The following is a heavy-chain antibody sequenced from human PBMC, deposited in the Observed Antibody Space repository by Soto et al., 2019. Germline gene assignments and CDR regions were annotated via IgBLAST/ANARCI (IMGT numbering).Heavy chain of an antibody. Sequence: GGSLRLSCAASGFTFSSYAMHWVRQAPGKGLEWVATIVYDGSDRNHADSVKGRFTISRDDFKSALYLQMNSLRAEDTAVYYCARDRIRSGTNGMDVWGQGIMVTVPS. CDR1: GFTFSSYA. CDR2: IVYDGSDR. D-gene: IGHD3-3*01. J-gene: IGHJ6*02. CDR3: ARDRIRSGTNGMDV. V-gene: IGHV3-30*04.